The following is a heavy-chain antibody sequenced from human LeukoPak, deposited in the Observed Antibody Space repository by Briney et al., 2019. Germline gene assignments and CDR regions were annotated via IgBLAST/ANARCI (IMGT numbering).Heavy chain of an antibody. CDR3: ARGYCSSTSCYVFAFDI. D-gene: IGHD2-2*01. J-gene: IGHJ3*02. Sequence: LSCAASGFTFSDYYMSWIRQAPGKGLEWVSXISSSSSYTNYADSVKGRFTISRDNAKNSLYLQMNSLRAEDTAVYYCARGYCSSTSCYVFAFDIWGQGTMVTVSS. CDR1: GFTFSDYY. V-gene: IGHV3-11*06. CDR2: ISSSSSYT.